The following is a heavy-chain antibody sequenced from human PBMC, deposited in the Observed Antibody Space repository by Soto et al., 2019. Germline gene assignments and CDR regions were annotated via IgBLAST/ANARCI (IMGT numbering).Heavy chain of an antibody. D-gene: IGHD1-20*01. J-gene: IGHJ4*02. CDR3: ARGITLPAPLDY. Sequence: QVQLVQSGAEEKKPGASVKVSCKASGYTFTSYAMHWVRQAPGQRLEWMGWSNAGNGNTKYSQTFQGRVTITRDTSASTAYMELSSLRYEDTAVYDCARGITLPAPLDYWGQGPLVTVSS. V-gene: IGHV1-3*05. CDR2: SNAGNGNT. CDR1: GYTFTSYA.